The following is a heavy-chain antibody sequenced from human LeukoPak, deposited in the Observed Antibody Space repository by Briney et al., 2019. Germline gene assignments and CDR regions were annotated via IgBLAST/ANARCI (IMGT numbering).Heavy chain of an antibody. CDR1: GFTFSSYS. V-gene: IGHV3-21*01. CDR3: ARDRAYYYDSSGYYGVVDYFDY. D-gene: IGHD3-22*01. Sequence: GGSLRLSCAASGFTFSSYSMNWVRQAPGKGLEWVSSISSSSSYIYYADSVKGRFTISRDNAKNSLYLQMNSLRAEETAVYYCARDRAYYYDSSGYYGVVDYFDYWGQGTLVTVSS. J-gene: IGHJ4*02. CDR2: ISSSSSYI.